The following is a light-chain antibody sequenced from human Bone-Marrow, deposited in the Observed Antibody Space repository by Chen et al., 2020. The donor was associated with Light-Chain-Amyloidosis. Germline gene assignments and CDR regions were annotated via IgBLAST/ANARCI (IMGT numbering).Light chain of an antibody. CDR2: DDS. CDR1: NIGSTS. J-gene: IGLJ3*02. Sequence: SYVLNPPSSVSVAPGQTATTACGGNNIGSTSVHWYQQTPGKAPLLVVYDDSDRPSGIPERLSGSNSGNTATLTISRVEAGDEADYYCHVWDRSSDRPVFGGGTKLTVL. CDR3: HVWDRSSDRPV. V-gene: IGLV3-21*02.